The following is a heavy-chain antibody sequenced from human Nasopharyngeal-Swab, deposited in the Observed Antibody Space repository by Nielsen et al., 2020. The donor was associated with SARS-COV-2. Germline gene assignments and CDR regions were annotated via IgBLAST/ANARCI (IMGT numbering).Heavy chain of an antibody. V-gene: IGHV1-18*01. CDR1: GYTFTSYG. Sequence: ASVKVSCKASGYTFTSYGISWVRQAPGQGLEWMGWISAYNGNTNYAQKLQGRVTMTTDTSTGTAYMELRSLRSDDTAVYYCARDLGDIVVVPAAMRYYYYYGMDVWGQGTTVTVSS. CDR3: ARDLGDIVVVPAAMRYYYYYGMDV. CDR2: ISAYNGNT. J-gene: IGHJ6*02. D-gene: IGHD2-2*01.